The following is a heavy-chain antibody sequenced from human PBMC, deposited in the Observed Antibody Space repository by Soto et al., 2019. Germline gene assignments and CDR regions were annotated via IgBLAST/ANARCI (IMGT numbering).Heavy chain of an antibody. Sequence: QVQLVESGGGVVQPGRSLRLSCAASGFTFSSYAMHWVRQAPGKGLEWVAVISYDGSNKYYADSVKGRSTISRDNSKNTLYLQMNSLRAEDTAVYYCAREGVGGYFDYWGQGTLVTVSS. CDR1: GFTFSSYA. V-gene: IGHV3-30-3*01. D-gene: IGHD2-15*01. CDR3: AREGVGGYFDY. CDR2: ISYDGSNK. J-gene: IGHJ4*02.